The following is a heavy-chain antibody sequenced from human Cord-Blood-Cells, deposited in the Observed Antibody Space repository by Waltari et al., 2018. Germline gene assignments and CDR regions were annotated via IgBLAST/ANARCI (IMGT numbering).Heavy chain of an antibody. D-gene: IGHD2-2*01. Sequence: QVQLQESGPGLVKPSETLSLTCTVPGGSISSYYWSWLRQPAGKGLEWIGRIYTSGSTNYNPSLKSRVTMSVDTSKNQFSLKLSSVTAADTAVYYCARTDIVVVPAAQYWYFDLWGRGTLVTVSS. V-gene: IGHV4-4*07. CDR2: IYTSGST. CDR1: GGSISSYY. J-gene: IGHJ2*01. CDR3: ARTDIVVVPAAQYWYFDL.